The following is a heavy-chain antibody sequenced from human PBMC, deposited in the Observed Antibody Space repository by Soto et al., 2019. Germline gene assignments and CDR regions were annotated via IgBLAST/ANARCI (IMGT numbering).Heavy chain of an antibody. Sequence: QVQLVQSGAEVKKPGSSVKVSCKASGGTFSSYAISWVRQAPGQGLEWMGGIIPIFGTANYAQKFQGRVTITADESTSTAYMELSSLRSEDTAVYYCARKIERIAAAGTGYYYGMDVWGQGTTVTVSS. CDR2: IIPIFGTA. CDR3: ARKIERIAAAGTGYYYGMDV. J-gene: IGHJ6*02. CDR1: GGTFSSYA. D-gene: IGHD6-13*01. V-gene: IGHV1-69*01.